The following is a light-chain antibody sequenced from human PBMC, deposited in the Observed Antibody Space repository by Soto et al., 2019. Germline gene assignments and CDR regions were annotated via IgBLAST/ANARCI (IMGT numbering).Light chain of an antibody. CDR1: HDISTY. J-gene: IGKJ5*01. Sequence: DIQLTQSPSLLSASVGDRVTITCRASHDISTYLAWYQQKPGKAPKLLIFAASTLQSGVPSRFSGSGSRTEFTLTISSLQPEDVATYYCQQADSLPITFGQGTRLEIK. CDR2: AAS. CDR3: QQADSLPIT. V-gene: IGKV1-9*01.